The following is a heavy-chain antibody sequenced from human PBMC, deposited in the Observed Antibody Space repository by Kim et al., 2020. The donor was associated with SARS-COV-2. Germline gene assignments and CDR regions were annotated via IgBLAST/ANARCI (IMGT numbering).Heavy chain of an antibody. CDR1: GFTFSSHV. Sequence: GGSLRLSCAASGFTFSSHVMHWVRQAPGRGLEWVALISYEGSSQKYSDSVKGRFTVSRDNSKNTLFLQMNSRRPEETAVYYGARTLVADTDLGPWGQGTLVTVSS. CDR3: ARTLVADTDLGP. CDR2: ISYEGSSQ. J-gene: IGHJ5*02. V-gene: IGHV3-30*03. D-gene: IGHD2-15*01.